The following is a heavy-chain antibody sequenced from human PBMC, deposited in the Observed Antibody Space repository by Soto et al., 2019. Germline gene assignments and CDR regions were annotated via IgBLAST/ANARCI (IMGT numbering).Heavy chain of an antibody. CDR3: ATGSPAADY. V-gene: IGHV1-69*02. D-gene: IGHD2-2*01. CDR1: GGTFSSYT. J-gene: IGHJ4*02. Sequence: QVQLVQSGAEVKKPGSSVKVSCKASGGTFSSYTFSWVRQAPGQGLEGMGRIIPVLGITNYAQKFQGRVTITADKSTSTAYMELSSLRSEDTAVYYCATGSPAADYWGQGTLVTVSS. CDR2: IIPVLGIT.